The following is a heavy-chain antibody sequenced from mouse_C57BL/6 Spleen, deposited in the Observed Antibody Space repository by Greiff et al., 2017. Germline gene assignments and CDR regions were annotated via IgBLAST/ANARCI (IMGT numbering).Heavy chain of an antibody. CDR3: AQDSNYEAWFAY. J-gene: IGHJ3*01. CDR2: IWWGDDK. V-gene: IGHV8-8*01. CDR1: GFSLSTFGMG. Sequence: QVTLKESGPGILQPSQTLSLTCSFSGFSLSTFGMGVGWLRHPSGKGLEWLAHIWWGDDKYYNPALKRRPTISKDTSKNPVFLPTANVDTADTATYSCAQDSNYEAWFAYWGQGTLVTVSA. D-gene: IGHD2-5*01.